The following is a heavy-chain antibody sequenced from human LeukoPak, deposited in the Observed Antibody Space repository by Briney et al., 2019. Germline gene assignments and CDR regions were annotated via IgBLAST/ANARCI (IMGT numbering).Heavy chain of an antibody. D-gene: IGHD3-22*01. Sequence: GGSLRLSCAASGFTFSSYGMHWVRQAPGKGPEWVAVISYDGSNKYYADSVKGRFTISRDNSKNTLYLQMNSLRAEDTAVYYCAKDRSYDSSGYIDYWGQGTLVTVSS. CDR2: ISYDGSNK. J-gene: IGHJ4*02. CDR1: GFTFSSYG. V-gene: IGHV3-30*18. CDR3: AKDRSYDSSGYIDY.